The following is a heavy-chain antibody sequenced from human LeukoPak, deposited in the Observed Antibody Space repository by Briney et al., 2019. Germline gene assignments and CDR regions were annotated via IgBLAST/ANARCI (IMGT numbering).Heavy chain of an antibody. J-gene: IGHJ5*02. CDR1: GSTLSSYA. CDR2: ISGSGGST. Sequence: SGGSLRLSCAASGSTLSSYAMSWVRQAPGKGLEWVSVISGSGGSTYSADSVKGRFTISRDNSKNTLYLQMNTLTAEDTVVYYCAKLVPSDDFWSGYLGWFDPWGQGTLVTVSS. D-gene: IGHD3-3*01. CDR3: AKLVPSDDFWSGYLGWFDP. V-gene: IGHV3-23*01.